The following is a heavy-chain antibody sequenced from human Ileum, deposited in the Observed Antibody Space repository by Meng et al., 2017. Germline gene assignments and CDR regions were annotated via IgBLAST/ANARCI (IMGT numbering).Heavy chain of an antibody. J-gene: IGHJ4*01. CDR3: VSERRRSYFFDY. CDR1: GGSITSGDYY. CDR2: IFYTGAT. V-gene: IGHV4-30-4*01. Sequence: QVPLQESGPGLVKPSQTLSLNCTVSGGSITSGDYYWSWIRQPPGKGLEWIGYIFYTGATYSNPSLKGRVTVSLDTSKSQFSLKLSSVTAADTAIYYCVSERRRSYFFDYWGHGTLVTVSS.